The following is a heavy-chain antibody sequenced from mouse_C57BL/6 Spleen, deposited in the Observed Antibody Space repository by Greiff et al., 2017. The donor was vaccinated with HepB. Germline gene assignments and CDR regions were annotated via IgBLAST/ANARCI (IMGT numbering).Heavy chain of an antibody. J-gene: IGHJ2*01. CDR3: ARHASHFDY. Sequence: EVKLVESGGDLVKPGGSLKLSCAASGFTFSSYGMSWVRQTPDKRLEWVATISSGGSYTYYPDSVKGRFTISRDNAKNTLYLQMSSLKSEDTAMYYCARHASHFDYWGQGTTLTVSS. V-gene: IGHV5-6*01. CDR1: GFTFSSYG. CDR2: ISSGGSYT.